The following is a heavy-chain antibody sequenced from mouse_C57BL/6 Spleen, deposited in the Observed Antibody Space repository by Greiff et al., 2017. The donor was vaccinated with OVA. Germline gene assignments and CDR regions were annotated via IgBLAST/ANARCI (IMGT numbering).Heavy chain of an antibody. CDR2: INSDGSST. V-gene: IGHV5-16*01. J-gene: IGHJ1*03. Sequence: DVQLVESEGGLVQPGSSMKLSCTASGFTFSDYYMAWVRQVPEKGLEWVANINSDGSSTYYLDSLKSRFIISRDNAKNILYLQMSSLKSEDTATYYCARAGSRHWYFDVWGTGTTVTVSS. D-gene: IGHD3-1*01. CDR3: ARAGSRHWYFDV. CDR1: GFTFSDYY.